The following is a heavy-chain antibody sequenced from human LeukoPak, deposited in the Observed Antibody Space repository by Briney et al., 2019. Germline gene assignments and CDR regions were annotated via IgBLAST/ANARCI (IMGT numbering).Heavy chain of an antibody. CDR3: AADEGFLLSN. CDR2: FDPEDGEA. V-gene: IGHV1-24*01. Sequence: ASVKVSCKVSGYTLTELSMLWVRQAPGKGLEWMGGFDPEDGEAIYTQKFQGRVTMTEDTSTDTAYMELSSLRSDDTAVYYCAADEGFLLSNWGQGTLVTVSS. J-gene: IGHJ4*02. CDR1: GYTLTELS. D-gene: IGHD2-15*01.